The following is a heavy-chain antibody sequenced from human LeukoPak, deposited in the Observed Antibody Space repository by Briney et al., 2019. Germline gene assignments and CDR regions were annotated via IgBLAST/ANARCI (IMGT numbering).Heavy chain of an antibody. J-gene: IGHJ6*03. D-gene: IGHD2-21*02. V-gene: IGHV3-21*01. CDR2: ISSSSSYI. Sequence: PGGSLRLSCAASGLTFSSYSMNWVRQAPGKGLEWVSSISSSSSYIYYADSVKGRFTISRDNAKNSLYLQMNSLRAEDTAVYYCARDGGDYYYYYYMDVWGKGTTVTVSS. CDR3: ARDGGDYYYYYYMDV. CDR1: GLTFSSYS.